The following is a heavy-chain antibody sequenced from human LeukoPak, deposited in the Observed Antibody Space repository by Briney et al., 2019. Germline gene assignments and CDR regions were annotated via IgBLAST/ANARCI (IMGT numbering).Heavy chain of an antibody. CDR2: INHSGST. V-gene: IGHV4-34*01. CDR1: GGSFSGYY. J-gene: IGHJ6*03. CDR3: ARAQSYDSWTYYYYMDV. Sequence: SETLSLTCAVYGGSFSGYYWSWIRQPPGKGLEWIGEINHSGSTNYNPSLKSRVTISVDTSKNQFSLKLSSVTAADTAVYYCARAQSYDSWTYYYYMDVWGKGTTVTVSS. D-gene: IGHD3-3*01.